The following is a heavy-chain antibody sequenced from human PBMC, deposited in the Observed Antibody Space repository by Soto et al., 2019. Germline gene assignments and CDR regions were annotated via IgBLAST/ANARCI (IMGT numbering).Heavy chain of an antibody. Sequence: GGSLRLSCAASGFTVSSNYMSWVRQAPGKGLEWVSVIYSGGSTYYADSVKGRFTISRDNSKNTLYLQMNSLRAEDTAVYYCAAGDSSGYYAFDIWGQGTMVTVSS. CDR2: IYSGGST. CDR1: GFTVSSNY. J-gene: IGHJ3*02. D-gene: IGHD3-22*01. V-gene: IGHV3-53*01. CDR3: AAGDSSGYYAFDI.